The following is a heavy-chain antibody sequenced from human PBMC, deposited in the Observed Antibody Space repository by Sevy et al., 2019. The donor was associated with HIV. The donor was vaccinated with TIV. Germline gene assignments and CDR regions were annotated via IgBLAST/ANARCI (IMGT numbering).Heavy chain of an antibody. V-gene: IGHV3-30-3*01. CDR2: ISYDGSNK. J-gene: IGHJ6*02. D-gene: IGHD3-22*01. CDR3: ARAEDSSGPKQGRTRGKYYYYYGMDV. Sequence: GGSLRLSCAASGFTFSSYAMHWVRQAPGKGLEWVAVISYDGSNKYYADSVKGRFTISRDNSKNTLYLQMNSLRAEDTAGYYCARAEDSSGPKQGRTRGKYYYYYGMDVWGQGTTVTVSS. CDR1: GFTFSSYA.